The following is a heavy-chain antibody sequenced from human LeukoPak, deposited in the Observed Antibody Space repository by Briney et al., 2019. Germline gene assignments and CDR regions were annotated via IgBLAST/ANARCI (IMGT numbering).Heavy chain of an antibody. D-gene: IGHD3-10*01. CDR1: SGSFSGYY. J-gene: IGHJ3*02. V-gene: IGHV4-34*01. CDR3: ARGPLWFGGTAFDI. Sequence: SETLSLTCAVYSGSFSGYYWSWIRQPPGKGLEWIGEINHSGSTNYNPSLKSRVTISVDTSKNQFSLKLSSVTAADTAVYYCARGPLWFGGTAFDIWGQGTMVTVSS. CDR2: INHSGST.